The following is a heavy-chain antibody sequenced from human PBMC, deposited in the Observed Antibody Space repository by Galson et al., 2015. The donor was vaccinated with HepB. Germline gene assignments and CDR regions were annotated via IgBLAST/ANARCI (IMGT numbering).Heavy chain of an antibody. J-gene: IGHJ4*02. V-gene: IGHV4-31*03. CDR1: GGSISSGGYY. CDR2: IYYSGST. Sequence: TLSLTCTVSGGSISSGGYYWSWIRQHPGKGLEWIGYIYYSGSTYYNPSLKSRVTISVDTSKNQFSLKLSSVTAADTAVYYCARDPAGIAVAGTFDYWGQGTLVTVSS. D-gene: IGHD6-19*01. CDR3: ARDPAGIAVAGTFDY.